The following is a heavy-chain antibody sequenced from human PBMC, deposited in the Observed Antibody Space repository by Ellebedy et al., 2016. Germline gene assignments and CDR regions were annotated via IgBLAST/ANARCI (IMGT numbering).Heavy chain of an antibody. V-gene: IGHV4-59*01. Sequence: SETLSLTCTLSGGSISSYYWSWIRQPPGKGLEWIGYIYYSGSTTYNPSLKSRVTISVDTSKNQFPLKLSSVTAADTAVYYCARLYSSSWYEKPRGDYWGQGTLVTVSS. CDR2: IYYSGST. CDR3: ARLYSSSWYEKPRGDY. CDR1: GGSISSYY. J-gene: IGHJ4*02. D-gene: IGHD6-13*01.